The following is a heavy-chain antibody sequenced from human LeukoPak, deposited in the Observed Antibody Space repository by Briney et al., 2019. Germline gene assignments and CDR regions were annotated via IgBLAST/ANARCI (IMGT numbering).Heavy chain of an antibody. CDR2: LSDSGAST. V-gene: IGHV3-23*01. D-gene: IGHD4-17*01. J-gene: IGHJ4*02. CDR1: GFTFSDFH. CDR3: ASSPPTGITVSYFDY. Sequence: PGGSLRLSCAASGFTFSDFHMTWIRQAPGKGLEWVSALSDSGASTYFADSVKGRFTISRDNSKNTLYPQMNSLRADDTAVYYCASSPPTGITVSYFDYWGLGTLVTVSS.